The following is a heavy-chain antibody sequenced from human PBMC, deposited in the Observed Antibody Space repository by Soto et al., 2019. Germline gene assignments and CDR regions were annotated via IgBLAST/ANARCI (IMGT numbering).Heavy chain of an antibody. CDR2: ISGSGGST. CDR1: GFTFSSYA. J-gene: IGHJ6*02. D-gene: IGHD3-10*01. Sequence: PGGSLRLSCAASGFTFSSYAMSWVRQAPGKGLEWVSAISGSGGSTYYADSVKGRFTISRDNSKNTLYLQMNSLRAEDTAVYYCAKSRWTPPEYGSGSYLYYYYGMDVWGQGTTVTVSS. CDR3: AKSRWTPPEYGSGSYLYYYYGMDV. V-gene: IGHV3-23*01.